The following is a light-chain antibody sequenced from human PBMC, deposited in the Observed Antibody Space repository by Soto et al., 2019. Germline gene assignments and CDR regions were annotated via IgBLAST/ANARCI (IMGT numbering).Light chain of an antibody. CDR2: DAS. Sequence: VQRTQLPAFLSVSVGDRVTITCQTSQNINNHLNWYQQKPGRAPKLLIYDASNLEAVVPSRFRGSGSGTDFTFTISRLQPEEIATYYCKQYENLPNFGQGTRLEIK. CDR3: KQYENLPN. V-gene: IGKV1-33*01. CDR1: QNINNH. J-gene: IGKJ5*01.